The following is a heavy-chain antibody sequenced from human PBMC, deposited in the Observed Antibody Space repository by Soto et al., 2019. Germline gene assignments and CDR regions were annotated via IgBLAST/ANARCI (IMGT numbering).Heavy chain of an antibody. V-gene: IGHV4-30-4*01. CDR3: ARGGDLQEPFDY. Sequence: PSETLSLTCTVSGGSISSGDYYWSWIRQPPGKGLEWIGYIYYSGSTYYNPSLKSRVTISVDTSKNQFSLKLSSVTAADTAVYYCARGGDLQEPFDYWGQGTLVTVSS. D-gene: IGHD4-4*01. CDR2: IYYSGST. CDR1: GGSISSGDYY. J-gene: IGHJ4*02.